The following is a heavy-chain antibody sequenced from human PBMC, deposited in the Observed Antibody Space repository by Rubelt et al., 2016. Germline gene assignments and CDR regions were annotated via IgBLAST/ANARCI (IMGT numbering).Heavy chain of an antibody. Sequence: QVQLQESGPGLVKPLETLSLICTVSGASIDSRDYFWGWIRQPPGKGLEWIGSISYGGITYFNSSLQSRVITSFDTSREQFPRSRTSVTAADTAVYHCARMSLADARWYFDHWGRGTPVTVSP. CDR2: ISYGGIT. V-gene: IGHV4-39*07. J-gene: IGHJ2*01. CDR3: ARMSLADARWYFDH. CDR1: GASIDSRDYF.